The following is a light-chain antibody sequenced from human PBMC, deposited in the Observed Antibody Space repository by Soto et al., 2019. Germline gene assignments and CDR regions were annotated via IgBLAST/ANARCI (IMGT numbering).Light chain of an antibody. Sequence: EIVMTQSPATLSVSPGERATLSCRASQSVSGHLAWYQQKPGQTPRLLIYDASTRATDIPARFSGSGSGTEFTLTVSSLQSEDFAVYYCQHYDNCPHTFGQGTKLDIK. V-gene: IGKV3-15*01. CDR3: QHYDNCPHT. CDR2: DAS. J-gene: IGKJ2*01. CDR1: QSVSGH.